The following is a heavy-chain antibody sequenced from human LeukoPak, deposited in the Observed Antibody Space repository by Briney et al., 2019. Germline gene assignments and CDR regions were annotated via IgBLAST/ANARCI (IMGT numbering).Heavy chain of an antibody. Sequence: SETLSLTCTVSGGSISSGGYYWSWIRQHPGTGLEWIGYIYYSGSTYYNPSLKSRVTISVDTSKNQFSLKLSSVTAADTAVYYCARGTSSSWYSGYYYYYGMDVWGQGTTVTVSS. V-gene: IGHV4-31*03. CDR3: ARGTSSSWYSGYYYYYGMDV. CDR1: GGSISSGGYY. CDR2: IYYSGST. J-gene: IGHJ6*02. D-gene: IGHD6-13*01.